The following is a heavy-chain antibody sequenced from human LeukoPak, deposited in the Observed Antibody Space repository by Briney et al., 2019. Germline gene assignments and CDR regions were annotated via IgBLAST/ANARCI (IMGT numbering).Heavy chain of an antibody. CDR3: ARLADDAFDI. J-gene: IGHJ3*02. V-gene: IGHV4-59*01. Sequence: PSETLSLTCTVSGGSISSYYWSWIRQPPGKGLEWIGYIYYSGSTNYNPSLKSRVTISVDTSKNQFSLKLSSVTAADTAVYYCARLADDAFDIWGRGTMVTVSS. CDR2: IYYSGST. CDR1: GGSISSYY.